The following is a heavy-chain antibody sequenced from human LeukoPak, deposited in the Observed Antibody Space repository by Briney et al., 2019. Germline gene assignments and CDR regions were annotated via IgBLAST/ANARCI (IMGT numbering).Heavy chain of an antibody. CDR2: IWFDGSNE. CDR1: GFTFSTYG. V-gene: IGHV3-33*01. Sequence: GGSLRLSCAASGFTFSTYGMHWVRQAPGKGLEWVAVIWFDGSNEYYVDSVKGRFTISRDNSKNSLYLQMNSLRAEDTAVYYCAREQGYYSVPGYWGQGTQVTVSS. J-gene: IGHJ4*02. CDR3: AREQGYYSVPGY. D-gene: IGHD3-22*01.